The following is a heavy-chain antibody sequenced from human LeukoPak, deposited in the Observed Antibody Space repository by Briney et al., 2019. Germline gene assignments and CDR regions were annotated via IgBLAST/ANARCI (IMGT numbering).Heavy chain of an antibody. CDR3: AQERGYSGYDWAHTNDAFDI. Sequence: GGSLRLSCVASGFTFSNYWMHWVRQAPGKGLVWVSRINSDGSGTNYADSVKGRFTISRDNAKKTLYLQMNSLRAEDTAVYYCAQERGYSGYDWAHTNDAFDIWGQGTMVTVSS. V-gene: IGHV3-74*01. J-gene: IGHJ3*02. D-gene: IGHD5-12*01. CDR2: INSDGSGT. CDR1: GFTFSNYW.